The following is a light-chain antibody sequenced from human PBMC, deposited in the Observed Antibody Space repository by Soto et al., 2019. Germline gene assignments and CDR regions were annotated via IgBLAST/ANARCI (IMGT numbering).Light chain of an antibody. CDR2: KAS. J-gene: IGKJ1*01. CDR3: QEYNTYPWT. V-gene: IGKV1-5*03. CDR1: QRISTW. Sequence: DIQVTQSPSTLSASVGDRVTITCRVSQRISTWLAWYQQKPGKAPKLLISKASSLQTGVPSRFSGSGSETDFTLTITSLQPEEFATYYCQEYNTYPWTFGQGTKVEIK.